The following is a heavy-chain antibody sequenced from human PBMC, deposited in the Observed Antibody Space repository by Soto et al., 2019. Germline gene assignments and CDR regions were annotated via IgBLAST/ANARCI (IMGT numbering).Heavy chain of an antibody. Sequence: QVTLKESGPVLVKPTETLTLTCTVSGFSLSNARMGVSWIRQPPGKALEWLAHIFSNDEKSYSTSLKSRLTISQHTSNSQVVLTMTNMDPVDTATYYCARIQWLVREPYYYGMDVWGQGTTVTVSS. CDR3: ARIQWLVREPYYYGMDV. CDR1: GFSLSNARMG. D-gene: IGHD6-19*01. V-gene: IGHV2-26*01. CDR2: IFSNDEK. J-gene: IGHJ6*02.